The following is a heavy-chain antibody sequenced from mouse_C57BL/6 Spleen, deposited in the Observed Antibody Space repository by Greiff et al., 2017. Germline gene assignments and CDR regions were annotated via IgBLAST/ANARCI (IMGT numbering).Heavy chain of an antibody. J-gene: IGHJ2*01. CDR1: GYAFSSYW. CDR3: ARSETDY. CDR2: IYPGAGDT. Sequence: QVQLQQSGAELVKPGASVKISCKASGYAFSSYWMNWVQQRPGKGLEWIGQIYPGAGDTNYNGKFKGKATLAADKSSSTAYMQLSSLTSEDSAVYFCARSETDYWGQGTTLTVSS. V-gene: IGHV1-80*01.